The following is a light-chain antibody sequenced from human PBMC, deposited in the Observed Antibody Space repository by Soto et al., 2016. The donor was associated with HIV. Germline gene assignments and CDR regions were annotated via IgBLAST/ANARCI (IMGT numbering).Light chain of an antibody. CDR2: KAS. CDR3: QQYQTEEGT. J-gene: IGKJ1*01. CDR1: QSIGSW. V-gene: IGKV1-5*03. Sequence: DIQMTQSPSTLSASVGDRVTITCRASQSIGSWVAWYQQKPGKAPNLLIYKASNLESGVPSRFSGGGSGTEFTLTISSLQPDDFATYYCQQYQTEEGTFGQGTTVEIK.